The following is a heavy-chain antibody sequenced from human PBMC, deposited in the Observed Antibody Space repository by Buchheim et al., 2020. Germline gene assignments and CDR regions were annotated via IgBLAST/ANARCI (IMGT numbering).Heavy chain of an antibody. Sequence: EVQLLESGGGLVQPGGSLRLSCAASGFTFSSYAMSWVRQAPGKGLEWVSTIIGSGTSTYYADSVTGRFTISRDNSKNTLYLQMNSLRAEDTAVYYCAKNEEGYYYYGVDVWGQGTT. CDR2: IIGSGTST. CDR1: GFTFSSYA. CDR3: AKNEEGYYYYGVDV. V-gene: IGHV3-23*01. J-gene: IGHJ6*02.